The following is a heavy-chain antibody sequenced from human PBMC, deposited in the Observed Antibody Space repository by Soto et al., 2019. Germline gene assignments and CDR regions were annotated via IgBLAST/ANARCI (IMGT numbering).Heavy chain of an antibody. CDR3: ARGGCSGGSCQGAWTMDV. CDR2: ISSSSSTI. J-gene: IGHJ6*02. V-gene: IGHV3-48*02. Sequence: EVQLVESGGGLVQPGGSLRLSCEASGSIFNNYDMNWVRQAPGKGLEWVSYISSSSSTIYNADSVKGRFTISRDNAKNSLYLQMNSLRDEDMAVYYCARGGCSGGSCQGAWTMDVWGQGTTVTVSS. D-gene: IGHD2-15*01. CDR1: GSIFNNYD.